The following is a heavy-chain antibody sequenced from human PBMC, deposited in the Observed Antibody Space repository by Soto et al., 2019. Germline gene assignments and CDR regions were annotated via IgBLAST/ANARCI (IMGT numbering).Heavy chain of an antibody. CDR1: GYTFTSYA. CDR3: ARDWLAYYYGSGSYDY. V-gene: IGHV1-3*01. D-gene: IGHD3-10*01. J-gene: IGHJ4*02. CDR2: INAGNGNT. Sequence: ASVKVSCKASGYTFTSYAMHWVRQAPGQRLEWMGWINAGNGNTKYSQKFQGRVTITRDTSASTAYMELSSLRSEDTAVYYCARDWLAYYYGSGSYDYWGQGTLVTVSS.